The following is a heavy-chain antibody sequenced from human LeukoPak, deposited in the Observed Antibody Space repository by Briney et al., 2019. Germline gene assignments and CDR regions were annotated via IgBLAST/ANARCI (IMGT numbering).Heavy chain of an antibody. V-gene: IGHV3-30*02. CDR2: IRYDGSNK. J-gene: IGHJ5*02. CDR3: ARHVPVTTQNWFDP. Sequence: GGSLRLSCAASGFTFSSYAIHWVRQAPGKGLEWVAFIRYDGSNKYYADSVKGRFTISRDNSKNTLYLQMNSLRAEDTAVYYCARHVPVTTQNWFDPWGQGTLVTVSS. D-gene: IGHD4-17*01. CDR1: GFTFSSYA.